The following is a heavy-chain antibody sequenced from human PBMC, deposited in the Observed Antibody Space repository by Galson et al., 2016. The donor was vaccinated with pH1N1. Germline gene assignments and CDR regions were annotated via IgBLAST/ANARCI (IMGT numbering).Heavy chain of an antibody. J-gene: IGHJ4*02. CDR2: IRQDEGEK. CDR1: GFTFSNYW. Sequence: SLRLSCAASGFTFSNYWMSWVRQAPGKGLEWVANIRQDEGEKYYVVSVKGRFTISRDNAKNSLYLQMNSLRAEDTAVYYCVSSGGTVTTFGSGWGQGTLVTVSS. V-gene: IGHV3-7*01. CDR3: VSSGGTVTTFGSG. D-gene: IGHD3-10*02.